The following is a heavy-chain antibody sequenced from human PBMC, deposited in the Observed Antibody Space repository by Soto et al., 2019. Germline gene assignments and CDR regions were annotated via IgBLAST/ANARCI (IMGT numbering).Heavy chain of an antibody. V-gene: IGHV2-5*02. J-gene: IGHJ4*02. CDR1: GFSFTTTRMG. Sequence: QITLKEAGPTLVKPTETLTLTCTFSGFSFTTTRMGVGWTRQPPGKALEWLAIIYWDGESRYNPLLMRRLTPPEDPSKTQVVLTMTNMEPKATATYCCAHRDSTGTTTYFDSWGQGIPVTVAS. CDR3: AHRDSTGTTTYFDS. CDR2: IYWDGES. D-gene: IGHD1-1*01.